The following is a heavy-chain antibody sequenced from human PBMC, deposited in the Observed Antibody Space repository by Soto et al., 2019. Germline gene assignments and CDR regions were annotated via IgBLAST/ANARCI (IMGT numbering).Heavy chain of an antibody. J-gene: IGHJ6*03. V-gene: IGHV4-59*01. CDR2: IYYSGST. D-gene: IGHD2-15*01. Sequence: SETLSLTCTVSGGSISSYYWSWIRQPPGKGLEWIGYIYYSGSTNYNPSLKSRVTISVDTSKNQFSLKLSSVTAADTAVYYCARALKRYCSGGSCKHYYYYMDVWGKGTTVTVSS. CDR1: GGSISSYY. CDR3: ARALKRYCSGGSCKHYYYYMDV.